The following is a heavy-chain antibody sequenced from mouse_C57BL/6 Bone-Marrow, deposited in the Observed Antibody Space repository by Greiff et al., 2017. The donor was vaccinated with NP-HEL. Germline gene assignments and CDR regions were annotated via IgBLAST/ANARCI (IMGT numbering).Heavy chain of an antibody. Sequence: QVQLKESGAELARPGASGKLSWKASGYTFTSYGISWVKQRTGQGLEWIGEIYPRSGNTYYNEKFKGKATLTADKSSSTAYMELRSLTSEDSAVYFCAKGNWDIYWGQGTTLTVSS. V-gene: IGHV1-81*01. CDR1: GYTFTSYG. CDR3: AKGNWDIY. J-gene: IGHJ2*01. CDR2: IYPRSGNT. D-gene: IGHD4-1*01.